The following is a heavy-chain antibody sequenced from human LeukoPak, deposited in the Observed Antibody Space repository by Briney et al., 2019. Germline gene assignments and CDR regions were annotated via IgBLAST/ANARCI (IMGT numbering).Heavy chain of an antibody. D-gene: IGHD2-2*01. CDR1: GGTFSSYG. J-gene: IGHJ5*02. CDR2: IIPIFGIA. CDR3: ASSIVVVPAAMKSHWFEP. Sequence: GASVKVCCKASGGTFSSYGISWVRRAPGQGLEWMGRIIPIFGIANYAQKFQGRVTITADKSTSTAYMELSSLRSEDTAVYYCASSIVVVPAAMKSHWFEPWGQGTLVTASS. V-gene: IGHV1-69*04.